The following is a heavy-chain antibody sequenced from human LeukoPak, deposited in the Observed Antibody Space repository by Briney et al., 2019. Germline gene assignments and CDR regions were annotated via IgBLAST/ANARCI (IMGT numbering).Heavy chain of an antibody. V-gene: IGHV3-7*03. J-gene: IGHJ3*02. CDR2: IKQDGSEK. CDR1: GFTFSSYW. Sequence: GGSLRLSCAASGFTFSSYWMSWVRQAPGKGLEWVANIKQDGSEKYYVDSVKGRFTISRDNSKNTLYLQMNSLRAEDTAVYYCAKVGYYYDSSAYSRDAFDIWGQGTMVTVSS. CDR3: AKVGYYYDSSAYSRDAFDI. D-gene: IGHD3-22*01.